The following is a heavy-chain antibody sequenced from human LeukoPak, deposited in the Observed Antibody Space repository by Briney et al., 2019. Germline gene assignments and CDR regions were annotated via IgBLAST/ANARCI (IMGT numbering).Heavy chain of an antibody. CDR1: GGSISSHY. Sequence: SETLSLTCTVSGGSISSHYWSWIRQPPGKGLEWIGYIYNSGSISYNPSLKSRVTISVETSKNRFSLKLSSVTAADPAVYYCARLGSSSYNYYYYGMDVWGQGTTVTVSS. J-gene: IGHJ6*02. CDR2: IYNSGSI. CDR3: ARLGSSSYNYYYYGMDV. V-gene: IGHV4-4*09. D-gene: IGHD6-6*01.